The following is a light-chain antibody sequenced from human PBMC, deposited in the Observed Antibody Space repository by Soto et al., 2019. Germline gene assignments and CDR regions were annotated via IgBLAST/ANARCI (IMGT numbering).Light chain of an antibody. CDR1: QSIRTY. V-gene: IGKV1-39*01. CDR3: QQTYSVRPYT. Sequence: DIQMTQSPASLSASVGDSVTITCRASQSIRTYLNWYQQKPGKAPDLLIYAASNLQSGVPSRFSGGGSGTDFTLTISSLQPEDFATYYCQQTYSVRPYTFGQGTKLEI. J-gene: IGKJ2*01. CDR2: AAS.